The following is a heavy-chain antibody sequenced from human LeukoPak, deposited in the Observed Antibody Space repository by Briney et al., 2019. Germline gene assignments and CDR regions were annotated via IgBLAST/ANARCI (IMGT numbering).Heavy chain of an antibody. V-gene: IGHV3-33*01. CDR1: GFTFSSYG. CDR2: IWYDGSNK. Sequence: GRSLRLSCAASGFTFSSYGMHWVRQAPGKGLEWVAVIWYDGSNKYYADSVKGRFTISRDNSKNTLYLQMNSLRAEDTAVYYCARVSGLHAFDIWGQGTMVTVSS. CDR3: ARVSGLHAFDI. D-gene: IGHD2-15*01. J-gene: IGHJ3*02.